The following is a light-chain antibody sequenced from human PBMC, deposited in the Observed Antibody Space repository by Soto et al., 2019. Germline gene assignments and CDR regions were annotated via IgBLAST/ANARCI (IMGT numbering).Light chain of an antibody. CDR2: GAS. CDR1: QSVSSSY. Sequence: EIVVTQSPATLSVYQGERATLSCRASQSVSSSYLAWYQQKPGQAPRLLIYGASSRATGIPDRFSGSGSGTDFTLTISRLEPEDFAVYYCQQYASSPRLTFGGGSKVDIK. J-gene: IGKJ4*01. V-gene: IGKV3-20*01. CDR3: QQYASSPRLT.